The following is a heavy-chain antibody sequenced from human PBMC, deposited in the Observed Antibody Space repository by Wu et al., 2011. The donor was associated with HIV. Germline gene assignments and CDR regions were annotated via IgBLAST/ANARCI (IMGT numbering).Heavy chain of an antibody. CDR2: INPNSGGT. V-gene: IGHV1-2*02. CDR3: ARDKGTEVFDY. J-gene: IGHJ4*02. CDR1: GYTFTGYY. Sequence: QVQLVQSGAEVKKPGASVKVSCKASGYTFTGYYVHWVRQAPGQGLEWLGWINPNSGGTNSAQKFQGRVAMTWDTSISTAYMELSRLRSDDTAVYYCARDKGTEVFDYWGQGILVIVSS.